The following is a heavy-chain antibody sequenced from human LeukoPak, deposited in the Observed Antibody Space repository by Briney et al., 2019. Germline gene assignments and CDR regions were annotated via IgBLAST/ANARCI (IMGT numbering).Heavy chain of an antibody. CDR3: ARDWGWLQILYYYYGMDV. Sequence: GGSLRLSCAASGFTFSDYYMSWVRQAPGKGLEWVSYISSSDSTIYYADSVKGRFTISRDNAKNSLYLQMNSLRAEDTAVYYCARDWGWLQILYYYYGMDVWGQGTTVTVSS. V-gene: IGHV3-11*04. CDR1: GFTFSDYY. J-gene: IGHJ6*02. CDR2: ISSSDSTI. D-gene: IGHD5-24*01.